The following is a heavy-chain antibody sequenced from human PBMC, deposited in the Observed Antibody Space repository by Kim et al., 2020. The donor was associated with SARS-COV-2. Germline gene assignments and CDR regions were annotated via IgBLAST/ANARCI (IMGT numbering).Heavy chain of an antibody. CDR1: GFTFSSYW. CDR3: AREGDYYDTGFDY. CDR2: IKQDGSEK. V-gene: IGHV3-7*01. D-gene: IGHD3-22*01. J-gene: IGHJ4*02. Sequence: GGSLRLSCAASGFTFSSYWMSWVRQAPGKGLEWVANIKQDGSEKYYVDSVKGRFTISRDNAKNSLYLQMNSLRAEDMAVYYCAREGDYYDTGFDYWGQGTGVTVSS.